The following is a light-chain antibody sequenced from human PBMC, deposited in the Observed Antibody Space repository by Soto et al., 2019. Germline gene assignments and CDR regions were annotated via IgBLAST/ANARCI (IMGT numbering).Light chain of an antibody. V-gene: IGKV3-20*01. CDR2: GAS. Sequence: IVLTQSPGTLSLSPGEGATLSCRASQSVNSLYFAWYQQKPGQAPRLLIYGASNRATGIPDRFSGSGSGTDFTLTISRLEPEDFAVYYCQYYSGSQTFGGGTKVDIK. CDR3: QYYSGSQT. CDR1: QSVNSLY. J-gene: IGKJ4*01.